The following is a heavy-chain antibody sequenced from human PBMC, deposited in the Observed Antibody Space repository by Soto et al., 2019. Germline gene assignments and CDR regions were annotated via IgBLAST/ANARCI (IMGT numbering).Heavy chain of an antibody. V-gene: IGHV1-46*01. CDR2: INPNGGRT. CDR1: GYTFTSYY. CDR3: ATQIGPVY. Sequence: QVQLVQSGAEVKKPGASVNISCKTSGYTFTSYYLHWVRQAPGQGLEWMGLINPNGGRTTSAQNFQCRVTMTRDTSANTVYMELGSLRSDDTAVYYCATQIGPVYWGQGTLVTVSS. D-gene: IGHD3-22*01. J-gene: IGHJ4*02.